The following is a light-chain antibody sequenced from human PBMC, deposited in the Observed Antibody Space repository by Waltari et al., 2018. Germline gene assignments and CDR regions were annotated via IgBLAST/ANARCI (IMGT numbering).Light chain of an antibody. Sequence: SSELTQDPAVSVALGQTVRITCQGDSLRTYYVSWFQPKAGQAPTLVIYGKNNRPSGIPDRFSASTSGSRASLTIIGAQAEDEADYYCHSRDSNGDVLIGGGTKVTVV. CDR3: HSRDSNGDVL. CDR1: SLRTYY. J-gene: IGLJ2*01. CDR2: GKN. V-gene: IGLV3-19*01.